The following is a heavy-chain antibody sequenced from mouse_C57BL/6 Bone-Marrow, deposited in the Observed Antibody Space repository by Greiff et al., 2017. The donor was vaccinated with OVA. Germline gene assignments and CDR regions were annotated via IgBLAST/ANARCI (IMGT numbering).Heavy chain of an antibody. J-gene: IGHJ4*01. Sequence: EVKLMESGGGLVKPGGSLKLSCAASGFTFSSYAMSWVRQTPEKRLEWVATISDGGSYTYYPDNVKGRFTISRDNAKNNLYLQMSHLKSEDTAMYYCARDRGTYYGSPLYAMDYWGQGTSVTVSS. CDR2: ISDGGSYT. CDR3: ARDRGTYYGSPLYAMDY. D-gene: IGHD1-1*01. V-gene: IGHV5-4*01. CDR1: GFTFSSYA.